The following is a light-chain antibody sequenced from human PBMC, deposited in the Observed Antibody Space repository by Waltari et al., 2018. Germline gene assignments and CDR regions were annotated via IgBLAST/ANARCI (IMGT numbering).Light chain of an antibody. CDR3: QQYNNWRT. CDR2: GAS. Sequence: EVLITQSPPTLSVSPGETATLSCRDSQSIARNLAWYQQKPGQAPRLLIYGASTSATDVPDRFSGSGSGTEFTLTISSLQSEDFAVYYCQQYNNWRTFGQGTKLEIK. V-gene: IGKV3-15*01. CDR1: QSIARN. J-gene: IGKJ2*01.